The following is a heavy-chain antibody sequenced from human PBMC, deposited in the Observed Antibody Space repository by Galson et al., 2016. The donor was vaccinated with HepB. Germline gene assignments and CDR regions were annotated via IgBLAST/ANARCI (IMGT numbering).Heavy chain of an antibody. CDR1: GFTVSNNY. CDR2: IYSAGNT. CDR3: AREGDSGSSHHHYHGMDV. J-gene: IGHJ6*02. D-gene: IGHD3-10*01. V-gene: IGHV3-53*01. Sequence: SLRLSCAASGFTVSNNYMSWVRQAPGKGLEWVSTIYSAGNTYYADSVKGRFIISRDNSKNTLYLQMNSLRAEDTAVYYCAREGDSGSSHHHYHGMDVWGQGTTVTVSS.